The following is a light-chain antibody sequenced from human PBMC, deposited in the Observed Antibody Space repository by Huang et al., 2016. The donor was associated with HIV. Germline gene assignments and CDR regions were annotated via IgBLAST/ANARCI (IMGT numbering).Light chain of an antibody. CDR1: QSVGVY. CDR3: QQRTKWPPVLT. V-gene: IGKV3-11*01. CDR2: EAS. Sequence: EIVLTQSPATLSLSPGDRATPSCRASQSVGVYLAWYQQKPGQAPMLLTLEASNRATCIPDRFSGSGSGTDFTLTIDSLQPDDFAIYYCQQRTKWPPVLTFGGGTRVEIK. J-gene: IGKJ4*01.